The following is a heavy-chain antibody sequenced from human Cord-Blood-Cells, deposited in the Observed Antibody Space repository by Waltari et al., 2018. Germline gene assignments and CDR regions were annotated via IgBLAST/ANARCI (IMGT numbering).Heavy chain of an antibody. Sequence: EVQRLESGGGLVQPGGSLRLSWAASGFTVSSYALRWVRQAPGKRLEWVSAIRCSGGSTYYADSVKGRFTISRDNSKNTLYLQMNSLRAEDTAVYYCAKDHGSGSYYAFDIWGQGTMVTVSS. J-gene: IGHJ3*02. CDR2: IRCSGGST. V-gene: IGHV3-23*01. D-gene: IGHD3-10*01. CDR3: AKDHGSGSYYAFDI. CDR1: GFTVSSYA.